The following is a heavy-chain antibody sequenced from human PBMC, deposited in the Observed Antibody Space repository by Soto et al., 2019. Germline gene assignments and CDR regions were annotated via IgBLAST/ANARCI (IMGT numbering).Heavy chain of an antibody. D-gene: IGHD2-15*01. CDR1: GFTFGSYA. CDR2: ILDSGAGT. V-gene: IGHV3-23*01. Sequence: GGSLRLSRAASGFTFGSYAMSWVRQAPGKALEWVSGILDSGAGTYYVDSVKGRFTISRDNSKNMVFLQMESLRAEDTALYYCAKGKSGGFDIWGQGTMVTV. J-gene: IGHJ3*02. CDR3: AKGKSGGFDI.